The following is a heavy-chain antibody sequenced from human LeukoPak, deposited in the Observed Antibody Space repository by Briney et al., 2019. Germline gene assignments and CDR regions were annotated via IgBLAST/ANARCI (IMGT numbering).Heavy chain of an antibody. CDR2: IYHSGST. D-gene: IGHD4-23*01. CDR3: ARVAGNDAAGFDY. J-gene: IGHJ4*02. CDR1: GGSISSGGYY. V-gene: IGHV4-30-2*01. Sequence: SETLSLTCTVSGGSISSGGYYWSWIRQPPGKGLEWIGYIYHSGSTYYNPSLKSRVTISVDRSKNQFSLKLSSVTAADTAVYYCARVAGNDAAGFDYWGQGTLVTVSS.